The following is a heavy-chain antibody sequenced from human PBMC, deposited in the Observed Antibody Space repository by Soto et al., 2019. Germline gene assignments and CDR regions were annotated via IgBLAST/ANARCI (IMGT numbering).Heavy chain of an antibody. CDR2: IYYSGST. V-gene: IGHV4-39*01. J-gene: IGHJ4*02. CDR3: ARHFGRLPNFDY. D-gene: IGHD3-3*01. Sequence: QLQLQESGPGLVKPSETLSLTCNVSGGSISRTSYYWGWIRQPPGKGLEWIGTIYYSGSTYYNPSLKSRVTISVDTSKNQFSLRLSSVTAADTAVYYCARHFGRLPNFDYWGQGALVTVSS. CDR1: GGSISRTSYY.